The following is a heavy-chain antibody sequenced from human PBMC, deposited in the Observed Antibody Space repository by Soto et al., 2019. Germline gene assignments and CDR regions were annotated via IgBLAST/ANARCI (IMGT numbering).Heavy chain of an antibody. CDR1: GYTFTSYG. CDR2: ISAYNGNT. Sequence: ASVKVSCKASGYTFTSYGISWVRQAPGQGLEWMGWISAYNGNTNYAQKLQGRVTMTTDTSTSTAYMELRSLRSDDTAVYYCARTNGMSFDWLLSSWFDPWGQGTLVTVSS. D-gene: IGHD3-9*01. J-gene: IGHJ5*02. V-gene: IGHV1-18*01. CDR3: ARTNGMSFDWLLSSWFDP.